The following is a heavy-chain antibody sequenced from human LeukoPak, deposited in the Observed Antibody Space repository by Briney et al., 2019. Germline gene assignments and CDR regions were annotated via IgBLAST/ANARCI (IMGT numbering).Heavy chain of an antibody. V-gene: IGHV3-21*01. CDR1: GFTFTTYT. CDR2: ITSSSTYI. J-gene: IGHJ4*02. CDR3: ARVGHYGGNPFDY. D-gene: IGHD4-23*01. Sequence: GGSLRLSCAASGFTFTTYTMNWVRQAPGKGLEWVSSITSSSTYISYADSVRGRFTVSRDNAKNSLYLQMNSLRAEDTAVYYCARVGHYGGNPFDYWGQGTLVTVSS.